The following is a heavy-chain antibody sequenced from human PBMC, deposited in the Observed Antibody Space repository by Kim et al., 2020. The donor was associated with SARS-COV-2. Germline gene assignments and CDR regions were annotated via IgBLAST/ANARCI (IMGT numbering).Heavy chain of an antibody. D-gene: IGHD3-10*01. CDR2: INHSGST. Sequence: SETLSLTCAVYGGSFSGYYWSWIRQPPGKGLEWIGEINHSGSTNYNPSLKSRVTISVDTSKNQFSLKLSSVTAADTAVYYCARRRITMVRGVRYNWFDPWGQGTLVTVSS. V-gene: IGHV4-34*01. J-gene: IGHJ5*02. CDR3: ARRRITMVRGVRYNWFDP. CDR1: GGSFSGYY.